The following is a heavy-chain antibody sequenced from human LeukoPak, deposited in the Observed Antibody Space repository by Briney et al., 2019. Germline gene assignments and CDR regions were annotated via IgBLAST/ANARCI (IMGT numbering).Heavy chain of an antibody. CDR1: GGSISSGGYS. D-gene: IGHD2-15*01. CDR3: ARTTSGVAFDY. CDR2: IYHSGST. V-gene: IGHV4-30-2*01. J-gene: IGHJ4*02. Sequence: SQTLSLTCAVSGGSISSGGYSWSWIRQPPGKGLEWIGYIYHSGSTYYNPSLKSRVTISVDRSKNQFSLKLSSVTAADTAVYYCARTTSGVAFDYWAREPWSPSPQ.